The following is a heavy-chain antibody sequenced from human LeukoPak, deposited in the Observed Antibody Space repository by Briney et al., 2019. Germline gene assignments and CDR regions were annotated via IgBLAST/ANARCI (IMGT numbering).Heavy chain of an antibody. CDR2: ITTSDGNT. D-gene: IGHD7-27*01. V-gene: IGHV3-23*01. Sequence: GGSLRLSCAASGFTFSSYTMSWVRQAPGKGLEWVSTITTSDGNTYYADSVKGRFTVSGDNSKNTLFLQMNSLRAEDTAVYYCAKDGGLWVSAHWGDSWGRGTLVTVSS. CDR3: AKDGGLWVSAHWGDS. CDR1: GFTFSSYT. J-gene: IGHJ4*02.